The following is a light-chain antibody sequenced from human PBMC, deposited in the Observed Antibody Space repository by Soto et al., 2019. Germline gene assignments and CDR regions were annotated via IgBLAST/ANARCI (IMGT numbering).Light chain of an antibody. J-gene: IGKJ4*01. CDR2: AIS. Sequence: DIQMTQSPSSVSASVGDRVTITCRASQGISSWLDWYQQKPGKGPKRLIYAISSLQRGVPSRFSGSGSETHFTLTISNVQPEDFATYYCQQADSFPLTFGGGTKVQIK. CDR3: QQADSFPLT. V-gene: IGKV1D-12*01. CDR1: QGISSW.